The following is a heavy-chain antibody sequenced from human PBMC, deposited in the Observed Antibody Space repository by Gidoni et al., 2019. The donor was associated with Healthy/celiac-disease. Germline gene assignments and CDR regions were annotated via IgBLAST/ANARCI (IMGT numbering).Heavy chain of an antibody. CDR2: ISYDGSNK. J-gene: IGHJ4*02. CDR3: AREGPIVAPFDY. CDR1: GFTFSSYA. D-gene: IGHD3-22*01. V-gene: IGHV3-30*04. Sequence: QVQLVESGGGVVQHGRSLRLSCAASGFTFSSYAMHWVRQAPGKGLEWVAVISYDGSNKYYADSVKGRFTISRDNSKNTLYLQMNSLRAEDTAVYYCAREGPIVAPFDYWGQGTLVTVSS.